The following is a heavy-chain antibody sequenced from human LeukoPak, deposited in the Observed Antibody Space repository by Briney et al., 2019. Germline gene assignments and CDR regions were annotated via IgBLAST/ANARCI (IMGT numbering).Heavy chain of an antibody. Sequence: PGGSLRLSCAASGFTFSYYWMTWVRQAPGKGLEWVANLRPDGRDKYYAASVKGRFTISRDNAKNSLYLQMNGLRADDTAIYYCARDAYDDASESWGQGTLVTVSS. CDR2: LRPDGRDK. J-gene: IGHJ5*02. V-gene: IGHV3-7*01. D-gene: IGHD3-3*01. CDR3: ARDAYDDASES. CDR1: GFTFSYYW.